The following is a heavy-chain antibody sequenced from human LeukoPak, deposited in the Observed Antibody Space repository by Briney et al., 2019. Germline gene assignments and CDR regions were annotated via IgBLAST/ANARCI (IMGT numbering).Heavy chain of an antibody. Sequence: ASVKVSCKASGYTFTGYYMHWVRQAPGQGLEWMGWINPNSGGTNYARKFQGRVTMTRDTSISTAYMELSRLRSDDTAVYYCARVAAAGRTFDYWGQGTLVTVSS. J-gene: IGHJ4*02. CDR3: ARVAAAGRTFDY. D-gene: IGHD6-13*01. CDR2: INPNSGGT. CDR1: GYTFTGYY. V-gene: IGHV1-2*02.